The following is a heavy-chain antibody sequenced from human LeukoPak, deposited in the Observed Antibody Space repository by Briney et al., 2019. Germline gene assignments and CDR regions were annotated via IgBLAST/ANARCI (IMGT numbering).Heavy chain of an antibody. J-gene: IGHJ4*02. CDR3: ARSAGFGELSADY. Sequence: GGSLRLSCAASGFPLSNFWMHWVRQAPGKGLEWVAVIWYDGSNKYYADSVKGRFTISRDNSKNTLYLQMNSLRAEDTAVYYCARSAGFGELSADYWGQGTLVTVSS. D-gene: IGHD3-10*01. CDR2: IWYDGSNK. V-gene: IGHV3-33*08. CDR1: GFPLSNFW.